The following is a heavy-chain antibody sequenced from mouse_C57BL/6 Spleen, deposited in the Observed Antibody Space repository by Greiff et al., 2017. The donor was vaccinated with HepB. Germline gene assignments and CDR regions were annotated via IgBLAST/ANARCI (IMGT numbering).Heavy chain of an antibody. V-gene: IGHV1-77*01. D-gene: IGHD1-1*01. CDR3: AGWAITTVVATRAMDY. CDR2: IGPGSGST. Sequence: VQLQQSGAELVKPGASVKISCKASGYTFTDYYINWVKQRPGQGLEWIGKIGPGSGSTYYNEKFKGKATLTADKSSSTAYMQLSSLTSEDSAVYFCAGWAITTVVATRAMDYWGQGTSVTVSS. CDR1: GYTFTDYY. J-gene: IGHJ4*01.